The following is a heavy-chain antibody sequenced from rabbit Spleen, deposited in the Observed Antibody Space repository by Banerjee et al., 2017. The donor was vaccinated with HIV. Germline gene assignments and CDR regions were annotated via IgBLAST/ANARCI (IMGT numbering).Heavy chain of an antibody. V-gene: IGHV1S40*01. CDR3: ARDLVAVIGWNFNL. D-gene: IGHD1-1*01. J-gene: IGHJ4*01. CDR2: IYAGGSGTT. Sequence: QSLEESGGDLVKPEGSLTLTCTASGFSFSVNYYMCWVRQAPGKGLEWIACIYAGGSGTTYYASWAKGRFTISKTSSTTVTLQMTSLTAADTATYFCARDLVAVIGWNFNLWGQGTLVTVS. CDR1: GFSFSVNYY.